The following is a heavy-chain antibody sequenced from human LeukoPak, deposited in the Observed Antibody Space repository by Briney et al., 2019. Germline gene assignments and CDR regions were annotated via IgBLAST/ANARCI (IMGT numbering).Heavy chain of an antibody. CDR1: GYTFTGYY. CDR2: INPNNGGT. CDR3: ALPTIVGTTNYP. V-gene: IGHV1-2*02. D-gene: IGHD1-26*01. J-gene: IGHJ5*02. Sequence: ASVKVSCKASGYTFTGYYMRWVRQAPGQGLEWMGWINPNNGGTNYAQKFQGRVTMTRDTSISTAYMELSRLRSDDTAVYYCALPTIVGTTNYPWGQGALVTVSS.